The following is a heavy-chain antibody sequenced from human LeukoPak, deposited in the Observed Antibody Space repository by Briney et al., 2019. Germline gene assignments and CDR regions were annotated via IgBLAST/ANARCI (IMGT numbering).Heavy chain of an antibody. CDR3: AKAIAAVAGYDAFDI. CDR2: ISWSGAQL. Sequence: PGRSLRLSCAASGFRFEDFAMFWVRQVSGKGLEWVSFISWSGAQLGYADFVEGRFTISRDNAKNSLYLELSGLRPEDTAMYFCAKAIAAVAGYDAFDIWGRGTMVTVSS. J-gene: IGHJ3*02. V-gene: IGHV3-9*01. D-gene: IGHD6-19*01. CDR1: GFRFEDFA.